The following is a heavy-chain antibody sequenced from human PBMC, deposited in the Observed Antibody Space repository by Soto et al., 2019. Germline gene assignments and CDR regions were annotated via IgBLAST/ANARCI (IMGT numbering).Heavy chain of an antibody. CDR3: ARAVAGYTHIDY. CDR2: IYYSGST. CDR1: DGAIGGHY. J-gene: IGHJ4*02. V-gene: IGHV4-59*11. Sequence: PFLILSLTYTVPDGAIGGHYGSWVRQPPGTGLEWIGYIYYSGSTNYNPSLKSRVTISVDTSKNQFSLKLSSVTAADTAVYYCARAVAGYTHIDYWGQGTLVTVSS. D-gene: IGHD6-19*01.